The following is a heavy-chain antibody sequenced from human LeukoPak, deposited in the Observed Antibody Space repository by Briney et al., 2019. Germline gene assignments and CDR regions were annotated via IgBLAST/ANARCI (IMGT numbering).Heavy chain of an antibody. D-gene: IGHD3-10*01. CDR2: INPNSGGT. Sequence: ASVKVSCKASGYTFTGYYMHWVRQAPGQGLEWMGWINPNSGGTNHAQKFQGRVTMTRDTSISTAYMELSRLRSDDTAVYYCARDRYYYGSGSLSYWGQGTLVTVSS. CDR1: GYTFTGYY. V-gene: IGHV1-2*02. CDR3: ARDRYYYGSGSLSY. J-gene: IGHJ4*02.